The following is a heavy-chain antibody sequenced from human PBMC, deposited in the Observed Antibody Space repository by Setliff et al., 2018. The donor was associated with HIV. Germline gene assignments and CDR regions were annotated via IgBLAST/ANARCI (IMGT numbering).Heavy chain of an antibody. J-gene: IGHJ4*02. CDR2: IYHSGST. V-gene: IGHV4-38-2*01. Sequence: SSETLSLTCAVSGYFINSGYYWGWIRQPPGKGLEWIGTIYHSGSTYYNPSLKSRVTISVDMSKNQFSLRLSSVTAADTAVYYCARHSFPFGGKGVDYWGQGTLVTVSS. CDR3: ARHSFPFGGKGVDY. D-gene: IGHD2-15*01. CDR1: GYFINSGYY.